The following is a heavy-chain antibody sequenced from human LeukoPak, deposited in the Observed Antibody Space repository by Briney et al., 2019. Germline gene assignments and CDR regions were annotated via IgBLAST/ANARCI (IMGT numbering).Heavy chain of an antibody. CDR3: ARGSRVIMVRDLYYFDY. V-gene: IGHV6-1*01. Sequence: SQTLSLTCAISGDSVSSNSAAWNWFRQSPSRGLEWLGRTYYRSNWYNHYAVSVKSRITINPDTSKNQFSLQLKSVTPEDTAVYYCARGSRVIMVRDLYYFDYWGQGTLVTVSS. J-gene: IGHJ4*02. CDR1: GDSVSSNSAA. D-gene: IGHD3-10*01. CDR2: TYYRSNWYN.